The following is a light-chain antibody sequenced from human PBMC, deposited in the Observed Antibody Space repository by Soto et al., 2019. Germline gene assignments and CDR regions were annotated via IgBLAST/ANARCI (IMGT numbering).Light chain of an antibody. CDR3: LQESNYPLT. J-gene: IGKJ4*01. Sequence: IQMTQSPSSLSASVGDRVTITCRASQGVRDDVGWYQQKPGKAPKLLIYSASTLQSVVPSRFSGSGSGTAFTLPISGLQPEDFATYYCLQESNYPLTFGGGTKVDIK. CDR1: QGVRDD. V-gene: IGKV1-6*01. CDR2: SAS.